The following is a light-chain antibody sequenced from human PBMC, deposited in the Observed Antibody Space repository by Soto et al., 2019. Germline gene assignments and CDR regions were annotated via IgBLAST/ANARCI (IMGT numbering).Light chain of an antibody. CDR3: QQRFNWPPIT. Sequence: EIVLTHSPGTLSLSPGERATLSCRASQSVSSSYLAWYQQKPGQAPRLLIYGASSRATGIPDRFSGSGSGTDFTLTISSLEPEDFAVYYCQQRFNWPPITFGQGTRLEIK. V-gene: IGKV3D-20*02. CDR1: QSVSSSY. CDR2: GAS. J-gene: IGKJ5*01.